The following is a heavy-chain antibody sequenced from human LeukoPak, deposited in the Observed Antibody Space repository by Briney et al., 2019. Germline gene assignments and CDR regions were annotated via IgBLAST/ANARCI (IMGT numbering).Heavy chain of an antibody. J-gene: IGHJ4*02. CDR3: AREWEAVAGTDY. Sequence: GGSLRLSCAASGFTFSSYWMHWVRQAPGKGLVWVSRINSDGSSTSYADSVKGRFTISRDNAKNTMYLQMNSLRAEDPGVYYCAREWEAVAGTDYWGQGTLVTVSS. CDR2: INSDGSST. D-gene: IGHD6-19*01. CDR1: GFTFSSYW. V-gene: IGHV3-74*01.